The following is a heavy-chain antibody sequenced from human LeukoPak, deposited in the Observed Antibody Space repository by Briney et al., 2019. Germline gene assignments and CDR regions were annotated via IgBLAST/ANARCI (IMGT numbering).Heavy chain of an antibody. CDR3: VRDYCSGGSCYENNWFDP. CDR1: GFIFNSFA. J-gene: IGHJ5*02. V-gene: IGHV3-33*08. D-gene: IGHD2-15*01. CDR2: IWFDGSNR. Sequence: GGSLRLSCAASGFIFNSFAMMWVRQAPGKGLEWVAVIWFDGSNRNHADSVKGRFTISRDNSKNTLYLQMNSLRVEDTAVYFCVRDYCSGGSCYENNWFDPWGQGTLVTVSS.